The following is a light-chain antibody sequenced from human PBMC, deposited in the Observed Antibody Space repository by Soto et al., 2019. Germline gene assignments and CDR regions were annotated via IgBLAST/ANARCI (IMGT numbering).Light chain of an antibody. V-gene: IGKV3-20*01. CDR2: GAS. J-gene: IGKJ1*01. CDR1: QSVSSSY. Sequence: EIVLTQSPGTLSLSPGERATLSCRASQSVSSSYLAWYQQKPGQAPRLLISGASSRDTGIPDRFSGSGSGTDFPLTISRLEPEDFAVYYCQQYGSSPWTFGQGTKVEIK. CDR3: QQYGSSPWT.